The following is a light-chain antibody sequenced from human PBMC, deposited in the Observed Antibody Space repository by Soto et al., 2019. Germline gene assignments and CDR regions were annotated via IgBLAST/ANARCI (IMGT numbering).Light chain of an antibody. Sequence: EIVMTQSPATLSVSPGERATLSCRASQSVSSNLAWYQQKPGQAPRLLIDGASSRATGIPDRFGGSGSGTDFTLTISRLEPEDFAVYYCQQYGSSPIFGQGTRLEI. CDR1: QSVSSN. CDR2: GAS. CDR3: QQYGSSPI. V-gene: IGKV3-20*01. J-gene: IGKJ5*01.